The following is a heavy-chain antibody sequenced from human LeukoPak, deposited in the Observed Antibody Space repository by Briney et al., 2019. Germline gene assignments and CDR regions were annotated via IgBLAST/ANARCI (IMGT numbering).Heavy chain of an antibody. V-gene: IGHV4-39*01. D-gene: IGHD3-22*01. CDR2: IYYSGST. Sequence: SETLSLTCTVSGDSISSTNYYWGWIRQPPGKGLEWIGSIYYSGSTYYNPSLKSRVTISVDTSKNQFSLKLSSVTAADTAVYFCARSPRIYMIGTHAFDIWGQGTMVTVSS. CDR1: GDSISSTNYY. CDR3: ARSPRIYMIGTHAFDI. J-gene: IGHJ3*02.